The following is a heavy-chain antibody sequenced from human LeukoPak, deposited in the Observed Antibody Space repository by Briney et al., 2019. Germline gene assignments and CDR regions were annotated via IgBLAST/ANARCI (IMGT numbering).Heavy chain of an antibody. CDR2: IYYSGST. V-gene: IGHV4-31*03. Sequence: PSQTLSLTCTVSGGSISSGGYYWSWIRQHPGKGLEWIGYIYYSGSTYYNPSLKSRVTISVDTSKNQFSLKLSSVTAADTAVYYCARVRLLPMDNWFDPWGQGTLVTVSS. CDR1: GGSISSGGYY. D-gene: IGHD2-15*01. J-gene: IGHJ5*02. CDR3: ARVRLLPMDNWFDP.